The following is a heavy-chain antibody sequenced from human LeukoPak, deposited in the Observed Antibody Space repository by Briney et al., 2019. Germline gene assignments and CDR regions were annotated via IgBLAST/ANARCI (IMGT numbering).Heavy chain of an antibody. CDR1: GGSISSYY. Sequence: SETLSLTCTVSGGSISSYYWSWLRQPPGKGLEWFGYIYYSGSTNYNPSLKSRVTISVDTSKNQFSLKLSSVPAADTAVYYCARARLAYCGGDCYTFDYWGQGPLVTVSS. J-gene: IGHJ4*02. CDR3: ARARLAYCGGDCYTFDY. CDR2: IYYSGST. V-gene: IGHV4-59*01. D-gene: IGHD2-21*02.